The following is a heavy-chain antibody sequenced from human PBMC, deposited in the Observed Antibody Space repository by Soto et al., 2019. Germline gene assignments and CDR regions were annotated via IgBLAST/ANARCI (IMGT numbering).Heavy chain of an antibody. D-gene: IGHD1-1*01. CDR2: IIPIFGTA. V-gene: IGHV1-69*06. CDR1: GGTFRSYA. J-gene: IGHJ4*02. CDR3: ARRSGARAGTLDY. Sequence: ASVKVSFQASGGTFRSYAISWVRQAPGQGLEWMGGIIPIFGTANYAQKFQGRVTITADKSTSTAYMELSSLRSEDTAVYYCARRSGARAGTLDYWGQGTLVTVSS.